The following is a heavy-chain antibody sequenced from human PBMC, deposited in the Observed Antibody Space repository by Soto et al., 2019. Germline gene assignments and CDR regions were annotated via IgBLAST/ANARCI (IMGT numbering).Heavy chain of an antibody. CDR3: AKYGSGNYGAYALDM. V-gene: IGHV3-7*01. J-gene: IGHJ3*02. CDR1: GFTFGSYW. CDR2: INPGGREK. Sequence: GSLRLSCAASGFTFGSYWMSWVRQAPGKGLEWVANINPGGREKNYVNSVKGRFSISRDDAERSHHLQMNSLRAEDTAVYYCAKYGSGNYGAYALDMWGQGTMVTVSS. D-gene: IGHD3-10*01.